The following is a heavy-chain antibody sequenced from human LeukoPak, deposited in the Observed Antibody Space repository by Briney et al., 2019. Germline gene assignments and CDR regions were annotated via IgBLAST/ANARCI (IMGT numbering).Heavy chain of an antibody. Sequence: SVKVSCKASGGTFSSYAISWVRQAPGQGFEWMGGIIPIFGTANYAQKFQGRVTITADESTSTAYMELSSLRSEDTAVYYCARAGVVVVAAPFDYWGQGTLVTVSS. J-gene: IGHJ4*02. CDR2: IIPIFGTA. CDR3: ARAGVVVVAAPFDY. D-gene: IGHD2-15*01. V-gene: IGHV1-69*13. CDR1: GGTFSSYA.